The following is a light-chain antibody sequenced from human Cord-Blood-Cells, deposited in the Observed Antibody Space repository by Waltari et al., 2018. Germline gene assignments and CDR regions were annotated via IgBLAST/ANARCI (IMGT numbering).Light chain of an antibody. CDR1: QIIGSS. CDR3: HQSSSLPRT. J-gene: IGKJ1*01. V-gene: IGKV6-21*01. CDR2: YAS. Sequence: EIVLTQSPDFQSLTPKEKFTIPCRASQIIGSSLNWYQQKPDHSPNLLIKYASQSFSGVPSRFSGSGSGTDFTLTINSLEAEDAATYYCHQSSSLPRTFGQGTKVEIK.